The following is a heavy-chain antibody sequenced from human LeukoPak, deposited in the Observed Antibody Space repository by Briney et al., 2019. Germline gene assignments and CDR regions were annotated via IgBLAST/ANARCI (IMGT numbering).Heavy chain of an antibody. V-gene: IGHV3-23*01. Sequence: GGSLRLSCAASGFTFNNYAMSWVRQAPGKGLEWLSAISGSGDSTDYADSVKGRFTISRDKAKNTVDLQMNSLRAEDTAVYYCARGVRGSYRYEAYYFDYWGQGALVTVSS. CDR3: ARGVRGSYRYEAYYFDY. CDR2: ISGSGDST. CDR1: GFTFNNYA. J-gene: IGHJ4*02. D-gene: IGHD3-16*02.